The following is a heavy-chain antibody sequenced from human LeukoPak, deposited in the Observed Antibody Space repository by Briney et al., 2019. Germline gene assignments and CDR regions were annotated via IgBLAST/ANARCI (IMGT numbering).Heavy chain of an antibody. V-gene: IGHV3-23*01. CDR2: ISASGGSA. D-gene: IGHD2-21*01. Sequence: GGSLRLSCVASGFTFSSYAMTWVRQAPGKGLEWVSSISASGGSAYYTDSVKGRFTISRDNSKNTLYLQMSSLRAEDTAVYYCAKGGRICGGTSCRVDYWGQGTLVTVSS. CDR3: AKGGRICGGTSCRVDY. CDR1: GFTFSSYA. J-gene: IGHJ4*02.